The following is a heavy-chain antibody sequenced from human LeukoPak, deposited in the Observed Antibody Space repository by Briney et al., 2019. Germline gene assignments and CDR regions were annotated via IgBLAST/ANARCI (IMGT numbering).Heavy chain of an antibody. CDR3: AKDSKKRGDYYYYYMDV. CDR2: IRYDGSNK. Sequence: PGGSLRLSCAASGFTLSSYGMHWVRQAPGKGLEWVAFIRYDGSNKYYADSVKGRFTISRDNSKNTLYLQMNSLRAEDTAVYYCAKDSKKRGDYYYYYMDVWGKGTTVTISS. V-gene: IGHV3-30*02. J-gene: IGHJ6*03. CDR1: GFTLSSYG. D-gene: IGHD2-15*01.